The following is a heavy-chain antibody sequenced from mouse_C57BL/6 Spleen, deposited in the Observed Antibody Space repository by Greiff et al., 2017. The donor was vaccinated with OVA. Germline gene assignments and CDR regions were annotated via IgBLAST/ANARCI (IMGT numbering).Heavy chain of an antibody. V-gene: IGHV1-85*01. CDR1: GYTFTSYD. CDR3: ARVGGDGWFAY. CDR2: IYPRDGST. D-gene: IGHD3-3*01. Sequence: VQLQQSGPELVKPGASVKLSCKASGYTFTSYDINWVKQRPGQGLEWIGWIYPRDGSTKYTEKFKGKATLTVDTSSSTAYMELHSLTSEDSAVYFCARVGGDGWFAYWGQGTLVTVSA. J-gene: IGHJ3*01.